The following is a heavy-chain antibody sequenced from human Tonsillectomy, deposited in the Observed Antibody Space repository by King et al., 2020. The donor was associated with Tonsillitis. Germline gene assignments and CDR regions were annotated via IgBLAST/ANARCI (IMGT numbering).Heavy chain of an antibody. D-gene: IGHD2-15*01. CDR2: INPYSGDT. V-gene: IGHV1-2*02. CDR1: GYTFSGYY. Sequence: VQLVESGAEVKKPGASVKVSCKASGYTFSGYYIHWVRQAPGQGLEWMGWINPYSGDTNYAQKFQGGVTMTRDTSISTAYMELGRLTSDDTAIYYCARGRYCSGGSCYSHFDYWGQGTPVTVSS. J-gene: IGHJ4*02. CDR3: ARGRYCSGGSCYSHFDY.